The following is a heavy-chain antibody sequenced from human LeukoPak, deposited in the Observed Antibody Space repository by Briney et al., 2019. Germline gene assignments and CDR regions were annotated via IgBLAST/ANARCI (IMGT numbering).Heavy chain of an antibody. CDR2: INPNSGGT. CDR3: ARAYTGCSGGSCYSSEFDP. J-gene: IGHJ5*02. Sequence: ASVKVSCKASGYTFTGHYMHWVRQAPGQGLEWMGSINPNSGGTNYAQKFQGRFTMTRDTSISTAYMELSRLRSDDTAVYYCARAYTGCSGGSCYSSEFDPWGQGTLVTVSS. D-gene: IGHD2-15*01. CDR1: GYTFTGHY. V-gene: IGHV1-2*02.